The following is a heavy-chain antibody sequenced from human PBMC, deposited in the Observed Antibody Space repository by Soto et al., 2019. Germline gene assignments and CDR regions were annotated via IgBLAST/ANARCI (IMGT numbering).Heavy chain of an antibody. CDR2: ISGYNGNT. CDR3: TRGSGGGVGRAFDF. CDR1: GYIFTNFG. J-gene: IGHJ3*01. V-gene: IGHV1-18*01. D-gene: IGHD3-16*01. Sequence: QVQLVQSGAEVKKPGASVRVSCKASGYIFTNFGITWVRQAPGRGLEWMGYISGYNGNTNYAQELQGRLTITTDTTTTTAHMELGSLRSDDTAVYYCTRGSGGGVGRAFDFWGQGTMVTVSS.